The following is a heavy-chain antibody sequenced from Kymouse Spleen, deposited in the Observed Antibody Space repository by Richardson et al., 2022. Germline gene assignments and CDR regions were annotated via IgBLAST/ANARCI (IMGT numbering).Heavy chain of an antibody. D-gene: IGHD6-19*01. V-gene: IGHV3-30*18. Sequence: QVQLVESGGGVVQPGRSLRLSCAASGFTFSSYGMHWVRQAPGKGLEWVAVISYDGSNKYYADSVKGRFTISRDNSKNTLYLQMNSLRAEDTAVYYCAKDLAVEDYYYYGMDVWGQGTTVTVSS. CDR1: GFTFSSYG. CDR3: AKDLAVEDYYYYGMDV. CDR2: ISYDGSNK. J-gene: IGHJ6*02.